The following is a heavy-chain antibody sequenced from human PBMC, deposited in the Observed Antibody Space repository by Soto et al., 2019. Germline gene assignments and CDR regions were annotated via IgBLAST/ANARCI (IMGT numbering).Heavy chain of an antibody. CDR1: GFTFTNYL. CDR2: IDKSGGDT. CDR3: AKDTYSSSWYF. V-gene: IGHV3-23*05. Sequence: GGSLRLSCAASGFTFTNYLMTWVRQAPGKGLEWVSSIDKSGGDTYYADSVKGRFTISRDNSKNTLYLQMNGLRAEDTALYYCAKDTYSSSWYFWGQGTLVTVSS. J-gene: IGHJ4*02. D-gene: IGHD2-2*01.